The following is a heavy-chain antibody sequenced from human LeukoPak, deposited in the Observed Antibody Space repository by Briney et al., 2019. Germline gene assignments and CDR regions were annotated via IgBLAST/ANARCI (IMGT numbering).Heavy chain of an antibody. D-gene: IGHD1-26*01. CDR2: IRYDGSNK. J-gene: IGHJ4*02. CDR3: AKDRRYSGSYYFDY. V-gene: IGHV3-30*02. Sequence: PGGSLRLSCAASGFTFSSYGMHWVRQAPGKGLEWVAFIRYDGSNKYYADSVKGRFTISRDNSKNTLYLQMNSLRAEDTAVYYRAKDRRYSGSYYFDYWGQGTLVTVSS. CDR1: GFTFSSYG.